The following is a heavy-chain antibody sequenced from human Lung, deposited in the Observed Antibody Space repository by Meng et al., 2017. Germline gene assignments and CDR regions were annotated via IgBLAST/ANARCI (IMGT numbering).Heavy chain of an antibody. D-gene: IGHD2/OR15-2a*01. V-gene: IGHV3-74*01. CDR2: ISTGGTTT. CDR1: VFTFSSYW. Sequence: VGSAGGAFVQRGGSLMLSCASAVFTFSSYWIHGVRQTREEVLVVFSRISTGGTTTTEADSVKRLFTISSDNAKNMLYLQKNILGGEDTVVYYCASFFAGGWDYWGQGTLVTVSS. CDR3: ASFFAGGWDY. J-gene: IGHJ4*02.